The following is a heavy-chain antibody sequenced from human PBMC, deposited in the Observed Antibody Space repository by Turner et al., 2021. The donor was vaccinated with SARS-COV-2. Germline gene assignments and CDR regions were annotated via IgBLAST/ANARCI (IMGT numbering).Heavy chain of an antibody. CDR3: AKDRWYNWNYFDY. CDR1: GFTFDDYA. CDR2: ISWNSGSI. D-gene: IGHD1-20*01. Sequence: EVQLVESGGGLVQPGRSLRLSCAASGFTFDDYAMHWVRQAPVKGLEWVSGISWNSGSIGYADSVKGRFTISRDNAKNSLYLQMNSLRAEDTALYYCAKDRWYNWNYFDYWGQGTLVTVSS. J-gene: IGHJ4*02. V-gene: IGHV3-9*01.